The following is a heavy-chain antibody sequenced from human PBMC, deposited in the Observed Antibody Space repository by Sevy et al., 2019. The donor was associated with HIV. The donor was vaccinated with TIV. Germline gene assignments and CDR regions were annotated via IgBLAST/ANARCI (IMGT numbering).Heavy chain of an antibody. V-gene: IGHV3-21*01. CDR2: INSGSRYI. J-gene: IGHJ4*02. CDR3: AGEKDQQLVDY. CDR1: GFTFSTYS. Sequence: GGSLRLSCAASGFTFSTYSMNWVRQAPGKGLEWVSSINSGSRYIYYADSVKGRFTVSRDDAKNSLHLQMNSLRAEDTAVYYCAGEKDQQLVDYWGQGTLVTVSS. D-gene: IGHD6-13*01.